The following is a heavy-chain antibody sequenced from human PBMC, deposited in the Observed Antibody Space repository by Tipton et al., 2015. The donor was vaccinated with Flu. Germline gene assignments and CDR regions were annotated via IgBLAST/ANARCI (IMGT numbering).Heavy chain of an antibody. CDR1: GDSITNHY. J-gene: IGHJ4*02. CDR2: KYYAADT. V-gene: IGHV4-59*11. D-gene: IGHD1/OR15-1a*01. Sequence: GLVKPSETLSLMCFVSGDSITNHYWSWLRLSPGKGLEWIGYKYYAADTIYNSALKGRVSISIDTSTDHFSLRLTSVTAADTAIYYCARGDGTGNNVYFDNWSQGSLVTVTS. CDR3: ARGDGTGNNVYFDN.